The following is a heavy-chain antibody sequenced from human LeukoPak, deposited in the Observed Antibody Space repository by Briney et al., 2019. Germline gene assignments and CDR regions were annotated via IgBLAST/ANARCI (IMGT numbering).Heavy chain of an antibody. J-gene: IGHJ3*02. Sequence: PGGSLRLSCAASGFTFSTYWMHWVRQVPGKGLVWVSRVNSDGGSTTYAGSVKGRFTISRDNAKKTLYMQMNSLRVEDTAVYYCARGMDVFDIWGQGTMVTVSS. CDR1: GFTFSTYW. CDR2: VNSDGGST. V-gene: IGHV3-74*01. CDR3: ARGMDVFDI.